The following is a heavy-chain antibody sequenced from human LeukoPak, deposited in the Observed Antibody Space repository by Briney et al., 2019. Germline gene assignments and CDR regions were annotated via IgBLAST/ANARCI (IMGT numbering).Heavy chain of an antibody. CDR3: ARFIRTREFDY. Sequence: SETLSLTCTVSGGSISSDDQYWGWIRQPPGRGLEWIASIYDSGNTYYNPSLKSRVTMSEDTSKNQFSLKLTSLTAADTAVYYCARFIRTREFDYWGQGTLVTVSS. CDR1: GGSISSDDQY. CDR2: IYDSGNT. J-gene: IGHJ4*02. V-gene: IGHV4-39*07. D-gene: IGHD1-7*01.